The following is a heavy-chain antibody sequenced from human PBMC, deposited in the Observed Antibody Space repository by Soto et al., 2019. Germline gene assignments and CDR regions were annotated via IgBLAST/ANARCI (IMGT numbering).Heavy chain of an antibody. CDR3: ARAPPHYGSGSYYNDFGAFDI. J-gene: IGHJ3*02. D-gene: IGHD3-10*01. Sequence: PGESLKISCKGSGYSFTSYWIGWVRQMPGKGLEWMRIIYPGDSDTRYSPSFQGQVTISADKSISTAYLQWSSLKASDTAMYYCARAPPHYGSGSYYNDFGAFDIWGQGTMVTVSS. CDR2: IYPGDSDT. CDR1: GYSFTSYW. V-gene: IGHV5-51*01.